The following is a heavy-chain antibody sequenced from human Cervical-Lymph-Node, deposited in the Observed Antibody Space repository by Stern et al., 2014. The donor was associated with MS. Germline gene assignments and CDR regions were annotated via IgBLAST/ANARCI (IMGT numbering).Heavy chain of an antibody. Sequence: VHLVESGPGLVKPSETLSLTCTVSGGSISSYYWSWLRQPPGKGLEWIGYIYYSGSTNYNPSLKSRVTISVDTSKNQFSLKLSSVTAADTAVYYCARVGYSSGWSSSYWYFDLWGRGTLVTVSS. J-gene: IGHJ2*01. D-gene: IGHD6-19*01. CDR1: GGSISSYY. CDR2: IYYSGST. V-gene: IGHV4-59*01. CDR3: ARVGYSSGWSSSYWYFDL.